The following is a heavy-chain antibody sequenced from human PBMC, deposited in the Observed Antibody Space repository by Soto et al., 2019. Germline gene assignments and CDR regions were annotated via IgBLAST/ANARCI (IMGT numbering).Heavy chain of an antibody. CDR3: AKNQGVELVPLATVDWFDP. J-gene: IGHJ5*02. CDR1: GFIFENFG. V-gene: IGHV3-23*01. Sequence: GGSLRLSCAASGFIFENFGMSWVRQAPGKGLEWISSISGSGFKKYYADSVKGRFAISRDNSKSTVYLELNNLSAEDTAVYHCAKNQGVELVPLATVDWFDPWGQGSVVTVSS. D-gene: IGHD1-26*01. CDR2: ISGSGFKK.